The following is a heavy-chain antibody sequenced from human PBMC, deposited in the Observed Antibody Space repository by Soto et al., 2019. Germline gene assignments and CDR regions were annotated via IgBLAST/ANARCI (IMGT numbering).Heavy chain of an antibody. V-gene: IGHV5-51*01. CDR1: GYIFIDYW. CDR3: ARPPLPGYSIHFNS. D-gene: IGHD2-15*01. CDR2: VYPRDSDT. J-gene: IGHJ4*02. Sequence: PGESLKISCKASGYIFIDYWIGWVRQMPGKGLEWMGTVYPRDSDTRYSPSFQGQVTISADRSTRTAFLQWRSLKASDTALYYCARPPLPGYSIHFNSWGQGTLVTVAS.